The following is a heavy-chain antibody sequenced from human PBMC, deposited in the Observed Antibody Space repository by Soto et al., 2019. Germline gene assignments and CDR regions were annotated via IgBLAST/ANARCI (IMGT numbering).Heavy chain of an antibody. CDR2: MNPNSGNT. V-gene: IGHV1-8*01. CDR1: GYTFTSYD. CDR3: ARGEGSTHFYYYYMDV. J-gene: IGHJ6*03. Sequence: ASVKVSCKASGYTFTSYDINWVRQATGQGLEWMGWMNPNSGNTGYAQKFQGRVTMTRNTSISTAYMELSSLRSEDTALYYCARGEGSTHFYYYYMDVWGKGTTVTVSS.